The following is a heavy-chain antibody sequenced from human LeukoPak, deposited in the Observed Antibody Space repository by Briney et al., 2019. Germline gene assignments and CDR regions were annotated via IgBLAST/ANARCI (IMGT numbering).Heavy chain of an antibody. J-gene: IGHJ4*02. V-gene: IGHV4-59*01. CDR3: ARSRYNWNDVDY. CDR1: GGSISSYY. CDR2: IFYSGST. Sequence: SETLSLTCTVSGGSISSYYWSWIRQPPGKGLEWIGYIFYSGSTNYNPSLKSRVTISVDTSKNQFSLKLSSVTAADTAVYCCARSRYNWNDVDYWGQGTLVTVSS. D-gene: IGHD1-1*01.